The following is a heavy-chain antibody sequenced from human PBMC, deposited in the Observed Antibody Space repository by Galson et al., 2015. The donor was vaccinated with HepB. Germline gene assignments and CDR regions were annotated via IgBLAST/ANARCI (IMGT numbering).Heavy chain of an antibody. CDR3: TRDPAAGPRYYYGMDV. D-gene: IGHD6-13*01. V-gene: IGHV3-7*01. J-gene: IGHJ6*02. CDR2: IKSDGSEK. CDR1: GFTFGSYW. Sequence: FLRLSCAASGFTFGSYWMSWVRQTPEKGLEWVANIKSDGSEKYYVDSVKGRFTISRDNAKNSLYLQMNSLRAEDTAAYHCTRDPAAGPRYYYGMDVWGQGTTVTVSS.